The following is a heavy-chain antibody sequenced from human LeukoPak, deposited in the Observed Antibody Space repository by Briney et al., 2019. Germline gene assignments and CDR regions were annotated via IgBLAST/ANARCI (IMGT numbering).Heavy chain of an antibody. J-gene: IGHJ4*01. CDR3: AKSSDLLTGYYSYFEY. CDR1: GFTFSSYG. D-gene: IGHD3-9*01. Sequence: WGSLRLSCAASGFTFSSYGIHWVRQAPGKGLEWVALISYDGSNEYYADSVKGRFTISRDNSKNTLYMQMNSLRAEDTAVYYCAKSSDLLTGYYSYFEYWGHGTLVTVAS. CDR2: ISYDGSNE. V-gene: IGHV3-30*18.